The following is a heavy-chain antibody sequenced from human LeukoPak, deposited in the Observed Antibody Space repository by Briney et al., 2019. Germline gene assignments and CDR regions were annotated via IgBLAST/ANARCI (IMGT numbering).Heavy chain of an antibody. Sequence: GGSLRLSCAASAFTFSSYAMSWVRQAPGKGLEWVSAISGSGGSTYYADSVKGRFTISRDNSKNTLYLQMNSLRAEDTAVYYCAKVYDFWSGYSLSFDYWGQGTLVTVSS. V-gene: IGHV3-23*01. CDR3: AKVYDFWSGYSLSFDY. D-gene: IGHD3-3*01. J-gene: IGHJ4*02. CDR1: AFTFSSYA. CDR2: ISGSGGST.